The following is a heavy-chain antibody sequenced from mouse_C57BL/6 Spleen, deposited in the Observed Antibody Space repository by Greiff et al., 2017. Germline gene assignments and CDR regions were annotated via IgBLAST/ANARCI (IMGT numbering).Heavy chain of an antibody. CDR1: GYAFSSSW. V-gene: IGHV1-82*01. D-gene: IGHD2-4*01. Sequence: QVQLQQSGPELVKPGASVKISCKASGYAFSSSWMNWVKQRPGQGLEWIGRIYPGDGDTNYNGKFKSKATLTVDTSSSTAYMQLSSLTSEDSAVYYCAREGAHYDYDPYAMDYWGQGTSVTVSS. J-gene: IGHJ4*01. CDR2: IYPGDGDT. CDR3: AREGAHYDYDPYAMDY.